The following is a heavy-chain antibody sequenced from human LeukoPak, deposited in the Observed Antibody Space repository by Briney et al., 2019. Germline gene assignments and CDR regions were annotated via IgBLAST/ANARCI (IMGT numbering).Heavy chain of an antibody. CDR1: GYTFTSYD. V-gene: IGHV1-8*01. CDR2: MNPNSGNT. J-gene: IGHJ6*02. D-gene: IGHD3-3*01. CDR3: ARVSRDYYDFWSGYYKYYYYYGMDV. Sequence: ASVKVFCKASGYTFTSYDINCVRQATGQGLEWMGWMNPNSGNTGYAQKFQGRVTMTRNTSISTAYMELSSLRSEDTAVYYCARVSRDYYDFWSGYYKYYYYYGMDVWGQGTTVTVSS.